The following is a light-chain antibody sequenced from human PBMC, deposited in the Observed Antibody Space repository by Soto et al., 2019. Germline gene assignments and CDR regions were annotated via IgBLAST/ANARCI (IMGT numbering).Light chain of an antibody. V-gene: IGLV2-8*01. CDR1: SGDVGGYNF. CDR3: SSYAGGIKWV. J-gene: IGLJ3*02. Sequence: QSALTQPPSASGSPGQSVTISCTGTSGDVGGYNFVSWYQQHPGKAPKFMICEVSKRPSGVPDRFSGSKSGNTASLTVSGLQAEDEADYYCSSYAGGIKWVFGGGTQLTVL. CDR2: EVS.